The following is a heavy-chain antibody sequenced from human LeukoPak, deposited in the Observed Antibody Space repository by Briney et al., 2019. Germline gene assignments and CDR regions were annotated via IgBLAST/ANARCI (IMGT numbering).Heavy chain of an antibody. V-gene: IGHV3-74*01. Sequence: GGSLRLSCSASGFTISSYWMHWVRQAPGKGLVWVARINPAGSVTNHADSVRGRFTISRDTATNTLYLEMNSLRAEDTAVYCCSRDFVGAEDYWGQGTLVTVSS. CDR3: SRDFVGAEDY. CDR1: GFTISSYW. D-gene: IGHD3-16*01. J-gene: IGHJ4*02. CDR2: INPAGSVT.